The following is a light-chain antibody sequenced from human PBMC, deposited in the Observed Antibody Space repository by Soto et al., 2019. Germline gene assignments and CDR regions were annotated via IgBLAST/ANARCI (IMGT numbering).Light chain of an antibody. CDR2: DAS. V-gene: IGKV3-11*01. Sequence: EIVLTQSPATLSSSPGEGATLSCRASQSVSNNLAWYQQKPGQAPRLLIYDASKRATGIPAKFSGSGSGTDFTLTISSLEPEDFAVYYCQQHSNWPLLSTFGQGTKLEIK. J-gene: IGKJ2*01. CDR1: QSVSNN. CDR3: QQHSNWPLLST.